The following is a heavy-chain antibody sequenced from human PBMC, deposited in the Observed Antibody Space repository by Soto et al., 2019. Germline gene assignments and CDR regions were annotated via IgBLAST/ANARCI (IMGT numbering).Heavy chain of an antibody. CDR3: AKDRRAGGNYGFYSDF. V-gene: IGHV3-23*01. CDR1: GFTFSSYG. J-gene: IGHJ4*02. CDR2: SSATGAGT. D-gene: IGHD1-7*01. Sequence: LRLSCAASGFTFSSYGITWVRQAPWKGLEWVSFSSATGAGTYYADSVKGRFTISRDNSKNTLYLQMTSLRADDTAVYYCAKDRRAGGNYGFYSDFWGQGALVTVSS.